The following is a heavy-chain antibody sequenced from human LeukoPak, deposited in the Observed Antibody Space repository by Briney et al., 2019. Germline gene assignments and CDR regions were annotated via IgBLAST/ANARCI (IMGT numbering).Heavy chain of an antibody. V-gene: IGHV4-34*01. CDR1: GGSFSGYY. CDR3: AKDRSIGPGY. CDR2: INHSGST. D-gene: IGHD6-19*01. J-gene: IGHJ4*02. Sequence: SETLSLTSAVYGGSFSGYYWSCIRQPPGKGLEWIGEINHSGSTNYNPSLKSRVTISVDTSKNQFSLKLSSVTVEDTAVYYCAKDRSIGPGYWGQGTLVTVSS.